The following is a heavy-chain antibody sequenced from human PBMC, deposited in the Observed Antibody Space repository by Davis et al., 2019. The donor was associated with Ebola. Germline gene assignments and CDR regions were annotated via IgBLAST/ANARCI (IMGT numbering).Heavy chain of an antibody. D-gene: IGHD6-13*01. Sequence: PGGSLRLSCAASGFTFSSYAMHWVRQAPGKGLEWVAVISYDGSNKYYADSVKGRFTISRDNSKNTLYLQMNSLRAEDTAVYYCAREHSSSWPRGWFDPWGQGTLVTVSS. V-gene: IGHV3-30-3*01. CDR3: AREHSSSWPRGWFDP. CDR1: GFTFSSYA. CDR2: ISYDGSNK. J-gene: IGHJ5*02.